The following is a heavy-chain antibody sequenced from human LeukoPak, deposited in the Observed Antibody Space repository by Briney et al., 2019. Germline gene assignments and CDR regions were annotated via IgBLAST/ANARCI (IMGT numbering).Heavy chain of an antibody. CDR1: GFTFSRHY. V-gene: IGHV3-74*01. D-gene: IGHD1-7*01. Sequence: GGSLRLSCAASGFTFSRHYMHWVRQAPGKGLVWVSRVNGVGTDKIYADSVKGRFTISRDNSKNTLYLQMNSLRAEDTAVYYCAKELELTGSDYWGQGTLVTVSS. CDR3: AKELELTGSDY. J-gene: IGHJ4*02. CDR2: VNGVGTDK.